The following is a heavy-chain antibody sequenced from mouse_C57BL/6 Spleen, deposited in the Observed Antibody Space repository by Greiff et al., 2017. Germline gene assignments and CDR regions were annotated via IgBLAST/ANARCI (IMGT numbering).Heavy chain of an antibody. CDR3: TRGGSNYVYYYAMDY. D-gene: IGHD2-5*01. V-gene: IGHV1-15*01. CDR2: IDPETGGT. J-gene: IGHJ4*01. Sequence: VQLQQSGAELVRPGASVTLSCQASGYTFTDYEMHWVKQTPVHGLEWIGAIDPETGGTAYNQKFKGKAILTADKSSSTAYMELRSLTSEDSGVYYGTRGGSNYVYYYAMDYWGQGTSLTVSS. CDR1: GYTFTDYE.